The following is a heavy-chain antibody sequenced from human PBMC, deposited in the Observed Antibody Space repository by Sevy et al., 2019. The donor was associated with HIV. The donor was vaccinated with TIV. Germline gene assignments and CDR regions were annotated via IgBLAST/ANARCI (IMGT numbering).Heavy chain of an antibody. V-gene: IGHV3-11*06. D-gene: IGHD4-17*01. Sequence: GGSLRLSCAASGFTFSDYYMSWIRQAPGKGLEWISYISAGSTYTNYADSVKGRFTISRDNAKNSLYLQMNSLRGEDTAVYYCAGDRRNYGGQYFDYWGQGTLVTVSS. CDR1: GFTFSDYY. CDR2: ISAGSTYT. J-gene: IGHJ4*02. CDR3: AGDRRNYGGQYFDY.